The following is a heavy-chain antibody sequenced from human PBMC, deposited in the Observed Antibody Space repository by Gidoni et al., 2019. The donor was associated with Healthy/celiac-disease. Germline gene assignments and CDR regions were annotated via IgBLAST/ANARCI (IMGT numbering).Heavy chain of an antibody. CDR3: AKDFGEYYYDSSGYPFAFDI. J-gene: IGHJ3*02. D-gene: IGHD3-22*01. CDR1: GFTFSSYG. CDR2: ISYDGSNK. V-gene: IGHV3-30*18. Sequence: QVQLVESGGGVVQPGRSLRLSCAASGFTFSSYGMHWVRQAPGKGLEWVAVISYDGSNKYYADSVKGRFTIARDNSKNTLYLQMNSLRAEDTAVYYCAKDFGEYYYDSSGYPFAFDIWGQGTMVTVSS.